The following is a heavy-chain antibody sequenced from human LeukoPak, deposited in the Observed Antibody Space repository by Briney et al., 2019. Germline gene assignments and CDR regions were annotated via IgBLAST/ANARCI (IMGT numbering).Heavy chain of an antibody. CDR3: ARGVDTAMLGFFDY. D-gene: IGHD5-18*01. J-gene: IGHJ4*02. V-gene: IGHV1-18*01. CDR2: ISAYNGNT. Sequence: GASVKVSCKASGYTFTSYGISWVRQAPGQGLEWMGWISAYNGNTNYAQKLQGRVTMTTDTSTSTTYMELRSLRSDDTAVYYCARGVDTAMLGFFDYWGQGTLVTVSS. CDR1: GYTFTSYG.